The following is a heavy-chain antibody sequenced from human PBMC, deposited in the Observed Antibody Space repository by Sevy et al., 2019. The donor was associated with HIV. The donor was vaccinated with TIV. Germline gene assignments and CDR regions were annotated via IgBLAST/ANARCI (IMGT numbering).Heavy chain of an antibody. CDR3: ARGARGTLPSYYYYGMDV. V-gene: IGHV5-51*01. J-gene: IGHJ6*02. Sequence: ESLKIYCKGSGYTFTDYWIVWVRQMPGKGLEWMGIIYPGDSDTTYSPSLQGQVTISAEKSISTTYLQWSSLKASDTAMYYCARGARGTLPSYYYYGMDVWGLGTTVTVSS. CDR2: IYPGDSDT. CDR1: GYTFTDYW. D-gene: IGHD1-1*01.